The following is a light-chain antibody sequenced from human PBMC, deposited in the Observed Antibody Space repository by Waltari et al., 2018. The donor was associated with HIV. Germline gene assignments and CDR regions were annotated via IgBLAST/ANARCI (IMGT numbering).Light chain of an antibody. J-gene: IGLJ2*01. V-gene: IGLV3-25*03. Sequence: SYEVTQPPSVPVSPGQPARITCSGDASPKQYAHWYQQKPGQAPVVVIYKDRERFSGSSSGTTVTLTISGVQAEDEADYYCQSADSSGTSMVFGGGTKLTVL. CDR2: KD. CDR1: ASPKQY. CDR3: QSADSSGTSMV.